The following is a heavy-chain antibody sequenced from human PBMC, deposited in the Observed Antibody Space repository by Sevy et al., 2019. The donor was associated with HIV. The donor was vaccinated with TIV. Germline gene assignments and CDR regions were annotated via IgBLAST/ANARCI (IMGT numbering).Heavy chain of an antibody. D-gene: IGHD2-21*02. J-gene: IGHJ4*01. CDR3: ARLVSCGGDCYYLDS. V-gene: IGHV3-30*04. CDR1: GFTFSNYD. Sequence: GGPLRLSCAASGFTFSNYDMHWVRQAPGKGLDWVAVISHDERYKNYAESVKVRFTISRDNFKNTLFLQMDSLRPEDTAVYFCARLVSCGGDCYYLDSWGHGALVTVSS. CDR2: ISHDERYK.